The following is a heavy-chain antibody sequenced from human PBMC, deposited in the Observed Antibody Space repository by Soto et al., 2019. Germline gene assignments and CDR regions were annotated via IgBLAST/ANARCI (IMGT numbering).Heavy chain of an antibody. CDR3: ARSVHSGYDFDY. V-gene: IGHV3-30*03. J-gene: IGHJ4*02. CDR1: GFTFSGYG. Sequence: GGSLRLSCAASGFTFSGYGMHWVRQAPGKGLEWAALISYDGSNKYYADSVKGRFTISRDNSKNTLFLQMNSLRVEDTAVYYCARSVHSGYDFDYWGQGTLVTVSS. CDR2: ISYDGSNK. D-gene: IGHD5-12*01.